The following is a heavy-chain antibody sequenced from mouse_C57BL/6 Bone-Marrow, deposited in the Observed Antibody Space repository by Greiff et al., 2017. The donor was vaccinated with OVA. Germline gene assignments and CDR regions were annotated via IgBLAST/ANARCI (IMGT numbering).Heavy chain of an antibody. D-gene: IGHD1-1*01. Sequence: QVQLKQSDAELVKPGASVKLSCKVSGYTFTDHTIPWMKQRPEQGLAWIGYIYPRDGSTKYTEKFKGTATLTADKSSSTAYMQLNSLTSEYSAVYFCARRKSYYYGLDYWGQGTTLTVSS. CDR1: GYTFTDHT. J-gene: IGHJ2*01. CDR3: ARRKSYYYGLDY. CDR2: IYPRDGST. V-gene: IGHV1-78*01.